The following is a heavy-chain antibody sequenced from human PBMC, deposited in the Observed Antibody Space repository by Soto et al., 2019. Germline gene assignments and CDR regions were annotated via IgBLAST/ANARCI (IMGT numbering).Heavy chain of an antibody. J-gene: IGHJ5*01. CDR2: IYWDDDQ. CDR3: AHKRDVSRGFKS. CDR1: GFSFSINGVA. V-gene: IGHV2-5*02. Sequence: QITLKESGPTLVKPTQTLTLTCTFSGFSFSINGVAVGWIRQPPGQALEWLALIYWDDDQRYNPSLKNRLTITNDTSINQVVLTMHNLDPVDTATYYCAHKRDVSRGFKSWGQGTLVTVSS.